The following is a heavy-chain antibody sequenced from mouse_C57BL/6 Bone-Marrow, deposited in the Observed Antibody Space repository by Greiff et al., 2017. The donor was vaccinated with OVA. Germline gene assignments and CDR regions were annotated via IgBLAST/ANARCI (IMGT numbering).Heavy chain of an antibody. V-gene: IGHV1-15*01. CDR3: TRSGLGGGFYYFDY. CDR2: IDPETGGT. D-gene: IGHD4-1*01. J-gene: IGHJ2*01. Sequence: VQLQQSGAELVRPGASVTLSCKASGYTFTDYEMHWVKQTPVHGLEWIGAIDPETGGTAFNQKFKGKAILTADKSSSTAYMELRSLTSEDSAVYYCTRSGLGGGFYYFDYWGQGTTLTVSS. CDR1: GYTFTDYE.